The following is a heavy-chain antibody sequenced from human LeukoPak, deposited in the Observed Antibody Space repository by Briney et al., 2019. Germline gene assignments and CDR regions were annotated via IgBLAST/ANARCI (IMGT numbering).Heavy chain of an antibody. D-gene: IGHD6-19*01. CDR3: AGTHQWLAFDY. V-gene: IGHV4-59*01. CDR2: IYNSGST. CDR1: GGPISSYY. J-gene: IGHJ4*02. Sequence: PSETLPLTCTVSGGPISSYYWSWIRQSPGQGLEWVGCIYNSGSTNYNPSLKSRVTISVDTSKNQLSLKLSSVTDADTAVYYCAGTHQWLAFDYWGQGNLVTVSS.